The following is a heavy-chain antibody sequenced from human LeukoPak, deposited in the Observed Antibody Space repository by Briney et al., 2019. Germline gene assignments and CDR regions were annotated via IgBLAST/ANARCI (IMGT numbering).Heavy chain of an antibody. CDR3: TRGGYSSGWYEDY. D-gene: IGHD6-19*01. V-gene: IGHV3-73*01. CDR1: GFTFNNFG. Sequence: PGGSLRLSCAASGFTFNNFGMHWVRQASGKGLEWVGRIRSKANSYATAYAASVKGRFTISRDDSKNTAYLQMNSLKTEDTAVYYCTRGGYSSGWYEDYWGQGTLVTVSS. J-gene: IGHJ4*02. CDR2: IRSKANSYAT.